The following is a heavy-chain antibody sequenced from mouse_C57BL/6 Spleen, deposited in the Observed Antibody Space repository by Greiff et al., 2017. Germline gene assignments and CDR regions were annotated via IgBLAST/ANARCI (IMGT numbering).Heavy chain of an antibody. V-gene: IGHV1-82*01. CDR2: IYPGGGVT. J-gene: IGHJ3*01. Sequence: QVQLQQSGPELVKPGASVKISCKASGYAFSSSWMNWVKQRPGKGLEWIGRIYPGGGVTNYNGKFKGKATLTADKSSSTAYMQLSSLTSENSAVYFCARDYGNWAYWGQGTLVTVSA. D-gene: IGHD2-1*01. CDR1: GYAFSSSW. CDR3: ARDYGNWAY.